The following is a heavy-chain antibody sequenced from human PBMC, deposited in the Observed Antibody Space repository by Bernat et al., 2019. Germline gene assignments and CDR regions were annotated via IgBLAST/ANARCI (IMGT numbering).Heavy chain of an antibody. V-gene: IGHV3-74*01. Sequence: EVQLVESGGGLVQPGGSLRLSCAASGFTFSSYWMHWVRQAPGKGLVWVSRFNSDGTTTTYADSVKGRFTISRDNAKNTVYLQMSSLRAEDTAVYYCARDYNWNFDYWGQGALVTVSS. D-gene: IGHD1-1*01. CDR3: ARDYNWNFDY. CDR2: FNSDGTTT. CDR1: GFTFSSYW. J-gene: IGHJ4*02.